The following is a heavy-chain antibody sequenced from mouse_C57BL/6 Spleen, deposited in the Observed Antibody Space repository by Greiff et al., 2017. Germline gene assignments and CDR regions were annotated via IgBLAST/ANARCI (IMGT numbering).Heavy chain of an antibody. D-gene: IGHD2-5*01. V-gene: IGHV1-69*01. Sequence: VQLQQPGAELVMPGASVKLSCKASGYTFTSYWMHWVKQRPGQGLEWIGEIDPSDSYTNYNQKFKGKSTLTVDKSSSTAYMQLSSLTSEDSAVYYCATSSNYLFAYWGQGTLVTVSA. CDR1: GYTFTSYW. CDR2: IDPSDSYT. CDR3: ATSSNYLFAY. J-gene: IGHJ3*01.